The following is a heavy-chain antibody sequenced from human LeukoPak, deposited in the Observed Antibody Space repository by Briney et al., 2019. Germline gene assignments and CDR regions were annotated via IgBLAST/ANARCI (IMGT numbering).Heavy chain of an antibody. CDR2: INAYDGNT. Sequence: ASVKVSCKASGYTFTSYGISWVRQAPGQGLEWMGWINAYDGNTKSAQKFQGRVIMTTDTSTSTAFMELRSLRSDDTAVYYCARDGYGSGKGYFDYWGQGILVTVSS. V-gene: IGHV1-18*01. CDR3: ARDGYGSGKGYFDY. D-gene: IGHD3-10*01. CDR1: GYTFTSYG. J-gene: IGHJ4*02.